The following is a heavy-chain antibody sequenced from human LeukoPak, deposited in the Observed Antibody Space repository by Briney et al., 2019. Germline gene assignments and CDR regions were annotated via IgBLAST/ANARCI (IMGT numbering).Heavy chain of an antibody. D-gene: IGHD4-17*01. CDR2: IKSKTDGGTT. CDR1: GFTFSNAW. Sequence: GGSLRLSCAASGFTFSNAWMSWVRQAPGKGLEWVGRIKSKTDGGTTDYAAPVKGRFTISRDDSKNTLYLQMNSLKTEDTAVYYCTTALPYGDYESWYFDLWGRGTLVTVSS. V-gene: IGHV3-15*01. J-gene: IGHJ2*01. CDR3: TTALPYGDYESWYFDL.